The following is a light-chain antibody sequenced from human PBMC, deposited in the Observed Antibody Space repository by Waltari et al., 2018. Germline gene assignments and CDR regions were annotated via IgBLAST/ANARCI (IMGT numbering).Light chain of an antibody. V-gene: IGKV1-NL1*01. CDR1: PGISNS. CDR2: GAA. J-gene: IGKJ1*01. Sequence: DIQMTQSPSSLSASVGDRVTVTCRASPGISNSLAWFQQKPGTAPKLLLYGAARLESGVQSRFSGSGSGTYFTLTISSLQPEDFATYYCQQLHSTPPWTFGQGTKVEIK. CDR3: QQLHSTPPWT.